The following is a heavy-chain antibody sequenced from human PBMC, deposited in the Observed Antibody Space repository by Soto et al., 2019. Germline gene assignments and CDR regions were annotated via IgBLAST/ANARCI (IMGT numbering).Heavy chain of an antibody. CDR3: ARGRGSFYLDF. V-gene: IGHV3-74*01. CDR1: GLTFGNYW. CDR2: LHSDGRIT. Sequence: EVQLVESGGGLVQPGGSLRLSCAASGLTFGNYWMYWDRQAPGKGLVWVSRLHSDGRITTYADTVKGRFTVSRDIAKNTLYRQMDSLRAEDTAMYYCARGRGSFYLDFWGQGTLVTVSS. D-gene: IGHD1-26*01. J-gene: IGHJ4*02.